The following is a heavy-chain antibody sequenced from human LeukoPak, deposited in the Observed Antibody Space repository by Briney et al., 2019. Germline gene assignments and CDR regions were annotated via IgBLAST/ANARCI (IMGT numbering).Heavy chain of an antibody. CDR2: IYYGGNT. CDR1: GGSFSSYY. J-gene: IGHJ5*02. Sequence: SETLSLTCAVYGGSFSSYYWSWIRQPPGKGLEWIWYIYYGGNTNYNSSLESRVSISVDTSKSQFSLRLNSVTAADTAVYYCVRGRAWFDPWGQGTLVTVSS. CDR3: VRGRAWFDP. D-gene: IGHD3-10*01. V-gene: IGHV4-59*01.